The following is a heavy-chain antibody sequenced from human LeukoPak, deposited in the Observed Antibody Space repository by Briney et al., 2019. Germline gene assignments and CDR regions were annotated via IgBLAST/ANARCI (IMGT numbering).Heavy chain of an antibody. CDR1: GFTVSSNY. CDR3: ARRPPYGSGCWFDY. V-gene: IGHV3-66*01. CDR2: IYSGGST. J-gene: IGHJ4*02. D-gene: IGHD3-10*01. Sequence: GGSLRLSCAASGFTVSSNYMSWVRQAPGKGLEWVSVIYSGGSTYYADSVKGRFTISRDNSKNTLYLQMNSLRAEDTAVYYCARRPPYGSGCWFDYWGQGTLVTGSS.